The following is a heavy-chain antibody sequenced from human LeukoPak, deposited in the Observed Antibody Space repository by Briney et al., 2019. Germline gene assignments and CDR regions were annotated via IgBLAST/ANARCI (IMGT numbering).Heavy chain of an antibody. CDR3: ARGGEWSPVLNWFDP. V-gene: IGHV1-2*02. D-gene: IGHD3-3*01. CDR2: INPNSGDT. J-gene: IGHJ5*02. Sequence: ASMKVSCKASGYTFTGYYMHWMRQAPGQGLEWMGWINPNSGDTNNAQKFQGRVTMTRDTSISTAYMELSRLRSDDTAVYYCARGGEWSPVLNWFDPWGQGTLVTVSS. CDR1: GYTFTGYY.